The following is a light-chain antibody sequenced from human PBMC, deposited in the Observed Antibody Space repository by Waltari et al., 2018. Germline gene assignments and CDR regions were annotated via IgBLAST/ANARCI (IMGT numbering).Light chain of an antibody. CDR3: NSYTGSNSWV. V-gene: IGLV2-14*01. J-gene: IGLJ3*02. Sequence: QSALTQPASVSGSPGQSINISCTGTNSDIGFYNYVSWYRQYPGKAPKLIIYDVSERPSGVSSRFSASKSGNTASLTISGLQADDEADYYCNSYTGSNSWVFGGGTKVTVL. CDR1: NSDIGFYNY. CDR2: DVS.